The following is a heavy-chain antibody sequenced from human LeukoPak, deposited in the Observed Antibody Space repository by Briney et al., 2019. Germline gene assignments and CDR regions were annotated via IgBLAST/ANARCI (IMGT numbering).Heavy chain of an antibody. V-gene: IGHV3-23*01. Sequence: GGSLRLSCAASGFTFSSYAMSWVRQAPGKGREWVSGIIAGADTTYYADSVKGRFTISRDHSKNTLYLQMNSLRAEDTAIYYCARDGTTTRYNRFDPWGQGTLVTVSS. J-gene: IGHJ5*02. CDR3: ARDGTTTRYNRFDP. D-gene: IGHD1-7*01. CDR1: GFTFSSYA. CDR2: IIAGADTT.